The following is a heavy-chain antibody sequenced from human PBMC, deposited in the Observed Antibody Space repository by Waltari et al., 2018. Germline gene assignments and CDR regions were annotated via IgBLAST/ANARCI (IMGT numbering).Heavy chain of an antibody. V-gene: IGHV4-59*01. D-gene: IGHD2-15*01. Sequence: QVQLPESGPGLVKPSETLSLTCTVSGGSISSYYWSWIRQPPGKGLEWIGYIYYSGSTNYNPSLKSRVTISVDTSKNQFSLKLSSVTAADTAVYYCARTLRYYYYYMDVWGKGTTVTVSS. J-gene: IGHJ6*03. CDR2: IYYSGST. CDR1: GGSISSYY. CDR3: ARTLRYYYYYMDV.